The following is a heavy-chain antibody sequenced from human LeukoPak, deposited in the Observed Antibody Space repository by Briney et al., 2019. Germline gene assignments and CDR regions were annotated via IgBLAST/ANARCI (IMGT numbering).Heavy chain of an antibody. V-gene: IGHV4-4*07. Sequence: PSETLSLTCTVSGGSISSYYWSWIRQPAGKGLEWIGRIYTSGSTNYNPSLKSRVTMSVDTSKNQFSLKLSSVTAADTAVYYCAREETVVTPGYFDYWGQGTLVTVSS. CDR1: GGSISSYY. CDR2: IYTSGST. D-gene: IGHD4-23*01. J-gene: IGHJ4*02. CDR3: AREETVVTPGYFDY.